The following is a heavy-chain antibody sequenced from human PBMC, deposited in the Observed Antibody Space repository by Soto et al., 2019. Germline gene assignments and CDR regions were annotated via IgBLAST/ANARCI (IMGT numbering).Heavy chain of an antibody. CDR3: ARERYRVDADTVHNFYSYGIDV. D-gene: IGHD4-17*01. J-gene: IGHJ6*02. CDR1: GGTFSSYA. CDR2: IIPIYGTA. V-gene: IGHV1-69*12. Sequence: QVQLVQSGAEVKKPGSSVRVSCKASGGTFSSYAINWVRQAPGQGLEWMGGIIPIYGTANYAQKFQGRVTITADESTRKAYVGTSSLRSEDTAAYYCARERYRVDADTVHNFYSYGIDVWGQGTTVTVSS.